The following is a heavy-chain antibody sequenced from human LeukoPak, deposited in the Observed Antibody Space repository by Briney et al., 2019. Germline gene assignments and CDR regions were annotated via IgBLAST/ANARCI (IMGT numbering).Heavy chain of an antibody. V-gene: IGHV3-30*18. CDR2: ISYDGSNK. CDR1: GFTFSSYG. D-gene: IGHD6-19*01. J-gene: IGHJ4*02. CDR3: AKDSLYQQWLPQGYFDY. Sequence: PGGSLRLSCAASGFTFSSYGMRWVRQAPGKGLEWVAVISYDGSNKYYADSVKGRFTISRDNSKNTLYLQMSSLRAEDTAVYYCAKDSLYQQWLPQGYFDYWGQGTLVTVSS.